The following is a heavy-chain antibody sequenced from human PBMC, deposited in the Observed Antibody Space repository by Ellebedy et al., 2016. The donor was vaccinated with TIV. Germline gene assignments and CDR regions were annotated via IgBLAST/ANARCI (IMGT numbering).Heavy chain of an antibody. J-gene: IGHJ4*02. CDR2: IFPGASDT. CDR3: ARAYKVGCFDY. CDR1: GYSFTDYW. Sequence: GESLKISCKGSGYSFTDYWIAWVRQVPGRGLEWVGIIFPGASDTKYSPSFQGQVSISADMSSNAAYLQWRSLKASDSAMYDCARAYKVGCFDYWGQGTLVTVSS. D-gene: IGHD1-26*01. V-gene: IGHV5-51*01.